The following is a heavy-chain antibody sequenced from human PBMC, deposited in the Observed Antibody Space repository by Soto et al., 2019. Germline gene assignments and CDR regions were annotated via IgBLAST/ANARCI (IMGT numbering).Heavy chain of an antibody. CDR2: IYYSGST. J-gene: IGHJ6*02. V-gene: IGHV4-39*01. CDR1: GGSISSSSYY. CDR3: ARQAAGSIYYCYYYGMDV. Sequence: SETLSLTCTVSGGSISSSSYYWGWIRQPPGKGLEWIGSIYYSGSTYYNPSLKSRVTISVDTSKNQFSLKLSSVTAADTAVYYCARQAAGSIYYCYYYGMDVWGQGTTVTVSS. D-gene: IGHD6-13*01.